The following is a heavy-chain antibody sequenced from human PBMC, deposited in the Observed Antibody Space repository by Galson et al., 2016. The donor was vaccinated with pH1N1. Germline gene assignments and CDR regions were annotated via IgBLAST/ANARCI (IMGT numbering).Heavy chain of an antibody. V-gene: IGHV5-51*03. D-gene: IGHD3-9*01. CDR3: ARLRAISPYCIDWTGNSLDF. J-gene: IGHJ4*02. CDR2: IHPDDSNV. Sequence: QSGAEVKKPGESLKISCKASGYKFVSSWIGWVRQMPGKGLEWMGIIHPDDSNVIYSPSFQGLVTMSADKSTRTAFLHWTTLKASDSAVYYCARLRAISPYCIDWTGNSLDFWGQGTLVTVSS. CDR1: GYKFVSSW.